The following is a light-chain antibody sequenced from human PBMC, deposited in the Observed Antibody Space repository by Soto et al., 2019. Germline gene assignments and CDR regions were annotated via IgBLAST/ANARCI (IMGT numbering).Light chain of an antibody. CDR3: QQYGSSPPWT. V-gene: IGKV3-20*01. J-gene: IGKJ1*01. CDR2: GAS. Sequence: EIVLTQSPGTLSLSPGERATLSCRASQSVSSSYLAWYQQKPGQARRLLIYGASSRATGIPDRFSGSGSGTDFTLTISRLEPEDFAVYYCQQYGSSPPWTFGQGTKVDI. CDR1: QSVSSSY.